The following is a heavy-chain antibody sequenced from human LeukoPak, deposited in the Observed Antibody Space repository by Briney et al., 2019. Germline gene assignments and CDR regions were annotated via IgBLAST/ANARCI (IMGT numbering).Heavy chain of an antibody. D-gene: IGHD5-24*01. V-gene: IGHV4-39*01. CDR2: IYYSGST. CDR1: GGSISSSSYY. Sequence: SETLSLTCTVSGGSISSSSYYWGWIRQPPGKGLEWIGSIYYSGSTYYNPSFESRVTISVDTSKNQFSLKLSSVTAADTAVYYCARPCAEMATICWFDHWGQGTLVTVSS. CDR3: ARPCAEMATICWFDH. J-gene: IGHJ5*02.